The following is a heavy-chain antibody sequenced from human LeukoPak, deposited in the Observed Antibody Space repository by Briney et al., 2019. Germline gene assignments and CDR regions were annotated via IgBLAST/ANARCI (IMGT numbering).Heavy chain of an antibody. Sequence: ASVKVSCKAPGYTFTGYYMHWVRQAPGQGLEWMGRINPNSGGTNYAQKFQGRVTMTRDTSISTAYMELSRLRSDDTAVYYCARDLVTMVRGVIDRFDYWGQGTLVTVSS. D-gene: IGHD3-10*01. J-gene: IGHJ4*02. V-gene: IGHV1-2*06. CDR3: ARDLVTMVRGVIDRFDY. CDR1: GYTFTGYY. CDR2: INPNSGGT.